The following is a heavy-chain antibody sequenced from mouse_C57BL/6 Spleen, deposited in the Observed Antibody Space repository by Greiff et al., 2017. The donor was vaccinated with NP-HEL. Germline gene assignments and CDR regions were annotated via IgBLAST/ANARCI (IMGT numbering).Heavy chain of an antibody. CDR2: INPNNGGT. CDR3: ARRGWLPYYAMDY. D-gene: IGHD2-3*01. Sequence: EVKLVESGPELVKPGASVKIPCKASGYTFTDYNMDWVKQSHGKSLEWIGDINPNNGGTIYNQKFKGKATLTVDKSSSTAYMELRSLTSEDTAVYYCARRGWLPYYAMDYWGQGTSVTVSS. V-gene: IGHV1-18*01. J-gene: IGHJ4*01. CDR1: GYTFTDYN.